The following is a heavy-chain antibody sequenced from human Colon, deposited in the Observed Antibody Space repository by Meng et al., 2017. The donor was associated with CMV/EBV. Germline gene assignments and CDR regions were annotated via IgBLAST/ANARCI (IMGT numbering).Heavy chain of an antibody. Sequence: GESLKISGAASGFTFTSYWMSWVRQAPGKGLEWVANIKQDGSETYYVDSVKGRFTISRDNAKNSLYLQMNSLSAEDTAVYYCARGASASYRTPPGYWGQGTLVTVSS. CDR3: ARGASASYRTPPGY. CDR2: IKQDGSET. D-gene: IGHD1-26*01. J-gene: IGHJ4*02. V-gene: IGHV3-7*01. CDR1: GFTFTSYW.